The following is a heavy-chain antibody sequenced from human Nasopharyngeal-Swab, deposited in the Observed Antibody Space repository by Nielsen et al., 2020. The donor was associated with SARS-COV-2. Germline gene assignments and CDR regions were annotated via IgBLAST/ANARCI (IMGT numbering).Heavy chain of an antibody. CDR2: IKQDGSEK. V-gene: IGHV3-7*01. J-gene: IGHJ4*02. D-gene: IGHD1-1*01. CDR1: GFTFNSYY. CDR3: ARDVRQRTGDY. Sequence: GESLKISCAASGFTFNSYYMSWLRQAPGKGLGWVGNIKQDGSEKYYVDSVKGRFTISRDNAKNSLYLQMNSLRAEDTAVYYCARDVRQRTGDYWGQGTLVTVSS.